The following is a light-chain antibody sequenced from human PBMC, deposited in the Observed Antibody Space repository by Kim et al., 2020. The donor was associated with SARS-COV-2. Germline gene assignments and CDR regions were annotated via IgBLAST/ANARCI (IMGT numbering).Light chain of an antibody. V-gene: IGKV3-20*01. CDR1: QSVSSSC. CDR2: SAS. Sequence: TPGEKATLACRASQSVSSSCLAWYQQKPGQAPRLLIYSASSRATGNPDRFSGSGSGTDFTLTISRLEPEDFAVYYCQQYGSSLYTFGQGTKLEI. J-gene: IGKJ2*01. CDR3: QQYGSSLYT.